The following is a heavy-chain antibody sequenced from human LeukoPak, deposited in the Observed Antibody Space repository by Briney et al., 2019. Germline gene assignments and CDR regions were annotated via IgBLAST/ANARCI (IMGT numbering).Heavy chain of an antibody. CDR2: ICGGGVST. D-gene: IGHD3-16*01. CDR3: AKDLGPYNSGFGDFDY. Sequence: GGSLRLSCAASRFMFSIYAMSWVRQAPGKGLEWVSGICGGGVSTYYADSGKGRFTISRDNSKSTPHLQMNSLRAEDTALYYCAKDLGPYNSGFGDFDYWGQGTLVTVSS. CDR1: RFMFSIYA. V-gene: IGHV3-23*01. J-gene: IGHJ4*02.